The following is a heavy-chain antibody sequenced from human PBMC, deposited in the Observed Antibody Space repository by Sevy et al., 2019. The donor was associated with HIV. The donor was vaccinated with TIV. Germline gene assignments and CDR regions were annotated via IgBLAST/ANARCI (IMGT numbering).Heavy chain of an antibody. J-gene: IGHJ4*02. CDR1: GFSFSSYE. Sequence: GGSLRLSCLASGFSFSSYEMNWVRQAPGKGLEWVSYITNSGATIYYSDSVKGRFTISRDNARNSLYLQMNNLRAEDTAVYYCARDLSPSATMVPHFDYWGQGTLVTVSS. CDR2: ITNSGATI. D-gene: IGHD3-10*01. CDR3: ARDLSPSATMVPHFDY. V-gene: IGHV3-48*03.